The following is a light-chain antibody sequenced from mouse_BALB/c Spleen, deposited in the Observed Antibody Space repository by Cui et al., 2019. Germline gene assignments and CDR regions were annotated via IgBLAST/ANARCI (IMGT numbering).Light chain of an antibody. CDR1: ENIYSN. CDR2: AAT. Sequence: DIQMTQSPASLSVSVGETVTITCRASENIYSNLAWYQQKQGKSPQLLVYAATNLADGVPSRFSGGGSGTQYSLKINSLQSEDFGSYYCQHFWGTPWTFGGGTKLEIK. J-gene: IGKJ1*01. V-gene: IGKV12-46*01. CDR3: QHFWGTPWT.